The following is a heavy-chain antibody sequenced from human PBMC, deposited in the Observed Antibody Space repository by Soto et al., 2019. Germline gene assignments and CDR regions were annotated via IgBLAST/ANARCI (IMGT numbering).Heavy chain of an antibody. V-gene: IGHV1-2*02. CDR3: ARDRVLGSAQTTVTTYYGMDV. J-gene: IGHJ6*02. CDR2: INPNSGGT. CDR1: GYTFTGYY. Sequence: ASVKVSCKASGYTFTGYYMHWVRQAPGQGLEWMGWINPNSGGTNYAQKFQGRVTMTRDTSISTAYMELSRLRSDDTAAYYCARDRVLGSAQTTVTTYYGMDVWGQGTTVTVSS. D-gene: IGHD4-4*01.